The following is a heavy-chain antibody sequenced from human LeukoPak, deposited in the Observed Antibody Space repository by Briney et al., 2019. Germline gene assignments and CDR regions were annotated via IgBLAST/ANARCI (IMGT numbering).Heavy chain of an antibody. CDR1: GFTFSSYA. CDR2: ISGSGSST. D-gene: IGHD1-7*01. V-gene: IGHV3-23*01. CDR3: AKATLNWNYAYYYYYGMDV. Sequence: GGSLRLSCAASGFTFSSYAMSWVRQAPGKGLERVSAISGSGSSTYYADSVKGRFTISRDNSKNTLYLQMNSLRAEDTAVYYCAKATLNWNYAYYYYYGMDVWGQGTTVTVSS. J-gene: IGHJ6*02.